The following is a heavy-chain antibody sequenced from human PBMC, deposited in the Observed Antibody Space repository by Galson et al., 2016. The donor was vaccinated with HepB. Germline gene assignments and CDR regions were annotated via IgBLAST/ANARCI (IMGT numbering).Heavy chain of an antibody. CDR1: GYNFTTYW. Sequence: QSGAEVKKPGESLKISCRASGYNFTTYWIGWVRQPPGKGLEWVGIVYLGDSDTRSSPSFQGQVTISADKSISTAYLHWSAVKASDTAMYYCAKVLFSYASSAALPDSWGQGTLVTVSS. D-gene: IGHD6-13*01. J-gene: IGHJ5*01. CDR2: VYLGDSDT. V-gene: IGHV5-51*01. CDR3: AKVLFSYASSAALPDS.